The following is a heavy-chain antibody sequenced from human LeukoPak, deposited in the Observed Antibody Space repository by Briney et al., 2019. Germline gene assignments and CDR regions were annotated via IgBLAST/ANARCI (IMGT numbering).Heavy chain of an antibody. V-gene: IGHV3-7*01. Sequence: GGSLRLSCAASGFTFSDSWMSRVRQAPGKGLEWVVNMNQDGSEKDYVDSVKGRFTISRDNARNSLYLQMGSLRAEDTAVYYCATYTHWVAGDVWGQGTTVTVSS. CDR2: MNQDGSEK. CDR1: GFTFSDSW. D-gene: IGHD3-16*01. CDR3: ATYTHWVAGDV. J-gene: IGHJ6*02.